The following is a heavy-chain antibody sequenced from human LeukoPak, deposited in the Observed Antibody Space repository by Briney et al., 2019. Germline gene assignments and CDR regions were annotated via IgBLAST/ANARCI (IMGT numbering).Heavy chain of an antibody. D-gene: IGHD2-2*02. CDR2: VNWNGDST. V-gene: IGHV3-20*04. CDR3: ARCSRSSTDCYSAFDI. J-gene: IGHJ3*02. Sequence: GGSLRLSCAASGFTFDDYGMSWVRQAPGKGLEWASAVNWNGDSTGHADSVRGRFTISRDNVKNSLFLQMNSLRVEDTALYYCARCSRSSTDCYSAFDIWGQGTMVTVSS. CDR1: GFTFDDYG.